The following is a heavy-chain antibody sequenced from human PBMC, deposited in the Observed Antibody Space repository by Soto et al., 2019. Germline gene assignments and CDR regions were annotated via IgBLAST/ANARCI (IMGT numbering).Heavy chain of an antibody. CDR2: IHHSGRT. CDR1: GGVFSGFF. J-gene: IGHJ6*02. D-gene: IGHD3-9*01. CDR3: ARLRHVLRYFDWFRHYYYGMDV. V-gene: IGHV4-34*01. Sequence: LSLTCGVQGGVFSGFFWSWIRQPPGKGLEWIGEIHHSGRTHYTPSLKSRVTMSADTPNKQFSLSLTSVTAADTAVYYCARLRHVLRYFDWFRHYYYGMDVWGQGTTVTVSS.